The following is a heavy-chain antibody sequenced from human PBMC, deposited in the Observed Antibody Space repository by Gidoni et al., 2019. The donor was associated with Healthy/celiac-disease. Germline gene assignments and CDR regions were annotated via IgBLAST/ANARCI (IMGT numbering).Heavy chain of an antibody. V-gene: IGHV4-59*01. D-gene: IGHD1-26*01. CDR1: GGSISSYY. CDR3: ARAAVGATFDY. J-gene: IGHJ4*02. Sequence: QVQLQESRPGLVKPSETLSLTCPLSGGSISSYYWSWIRHPPGKGLEWIGYIYYSGSTNYNPSPKSGVNISVDTSKNQLYRKLSSVNAADTAVYYCARAAVGATFDYGGQGTLVTVSS. CDR2: IYYSGST.